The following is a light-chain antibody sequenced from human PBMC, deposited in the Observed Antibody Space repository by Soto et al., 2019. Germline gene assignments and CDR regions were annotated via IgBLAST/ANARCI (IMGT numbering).Light chain of an antibody. CDR2: EAS. Sequence: ENVLTQSPGTLSLSPGERATLSCRASQSVSSDYLAWYQQKPGQPPRLLIYEASTRAIGIPDRFSGSGSGTEFTLTISRLEPEDFAVYYCQQYYDWPITFGQGTRLEIK. CDR3: QQYYDWPIT. V-gene: IGKV3-20*01. CDR1: QSVSSDY. J-gene: IGKJ5*01.